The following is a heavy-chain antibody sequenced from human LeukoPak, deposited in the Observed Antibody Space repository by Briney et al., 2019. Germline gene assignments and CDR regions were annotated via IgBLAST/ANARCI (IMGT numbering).Heavy chain of an antibody. Sequence: PSETLSLTCAVYGGSFSGYYWSWIRQPPGKGLEWIGEINHSGSTNYNPSLKSRVTISVDTSKTQFSLKLSSVTAADTAVYYCARFARGSWFDPWGQGTLVTVSS. CDR2: INHSGST. J-gene: IGHJ5*02. D-gene: IGHD1-26*01. CDR3: ARFARGSWFDP. V-gene: IGHV4-34*01. CDR1: GGSFSGYY.